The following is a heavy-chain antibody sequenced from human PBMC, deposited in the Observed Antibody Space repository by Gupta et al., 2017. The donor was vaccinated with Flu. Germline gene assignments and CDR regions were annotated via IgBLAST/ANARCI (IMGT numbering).Heavy chain of an antibody. CDR3: TSDPGWGAFDM. CDR2: INSGGDGL. Sequence: FTFSSVCMNWVRQAPGKGLETVRMINSGGDGLYYMDSVKGRFTIPRDHAKNSLILQMNILRAEDTAVYYCTSDPGWGAFDMWGQGTLVTISS. D-gene: IGHD1-26*01. J-gene: IGHJ3*02. CDR1: FTFSSVC. V-gene: IGHV3-7*01.